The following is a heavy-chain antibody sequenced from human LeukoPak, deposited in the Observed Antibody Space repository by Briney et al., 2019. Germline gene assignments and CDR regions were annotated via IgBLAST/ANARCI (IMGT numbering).Heavy chain of an antibody. D-gene: IGHD3-22*01. CDR1: GFTFSDYN. V-gene: IGHV3-11*04. Sequence: PGGSLRLSCAASGFTFSDYNMRWIRQAPGKGLEWVSSISRSGSTKYYADSVKGRFTISRDNAKNSLFLQMSSLRAEDTAVYYCARGGGSYYYDSVGYHYVWGQGTLVTVSS. CDR2: ISRSGSTK. J-gene: IGHJ4*02. CDR3: ARGGGSYYYDSVGYHYV.